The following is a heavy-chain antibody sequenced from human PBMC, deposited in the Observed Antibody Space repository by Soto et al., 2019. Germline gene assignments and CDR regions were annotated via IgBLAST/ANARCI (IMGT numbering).Heavy chain of an antibody. D-gene: IGHD4-17*01. V-gene: IGHV3-23*01. Sequence: VQLLESGGGLAQPGGSLRLSCAASGFTFSTYTMAWVRQAPGRGPEWVAGVSQDGTAHYADSVKGRFTISRDNSRDTVDLQMITLRGEDTAVYYWAKDMRPDGVWDFDYWGQGTLVTVSS. CDR1: GFTFSTYT. J-gene: IGHJ4*02. CDR3: AKDMRPDGVWDFDY. CDR2: VSQDGTA.